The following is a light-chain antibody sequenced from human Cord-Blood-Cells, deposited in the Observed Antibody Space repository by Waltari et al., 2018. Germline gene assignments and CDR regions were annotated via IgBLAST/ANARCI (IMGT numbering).Light chain of an antibody. CDR1: QSLLHSDGNTY. V-gene: IGKV2-29*02. J-gene: IGKJ2*01. Sequence: DIVMTQTPLSLSVTPGQPASISCKSSQSLLHSDGNTYLYWYLQKPGQSQPPLIYEVSIRFSVLPDRFIGSGSRTAFTLKISRVEAEDVGVYYCMQGIHPPYTFGQGTKLEIK. CDR2: EVS. CDR3: MQGIHPPYT.